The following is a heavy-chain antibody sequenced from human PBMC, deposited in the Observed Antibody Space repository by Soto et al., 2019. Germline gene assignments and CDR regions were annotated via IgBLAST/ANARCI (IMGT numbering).Heavy chain of an antibody. V-gene: IGHV1-18*01. J-gene: IGHJ6*02. CDR1: GYTFTSYG. Sequence: QVQLVQSGAEVKKPGASVKVSCKASGYTFTSYGISWVRQAPGQGLEWMGWISAYNGNTNYAQKLQGRVTMTTDTSTSTPYMELRSLRSDDTAVYYCARLHYYGSGSYGGYYYGMDVWGQGTTVTVSS. D-gene: IGHD3-10*01. CDR2: ISAYNGNT. CDR3: ARLHYYGSGSYGGYYYGMDV.